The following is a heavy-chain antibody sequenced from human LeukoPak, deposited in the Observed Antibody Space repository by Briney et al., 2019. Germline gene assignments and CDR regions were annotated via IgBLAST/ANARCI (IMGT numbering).Heavy chain of an antibody. J-gene: IGHJ4*02. D-gene: IGHD3-22*01. CDR3: ARERPAYYYDSSGYYFDF. CDR2: IYASGTT. V-gene: IGHV4-4*07. CDR1: GGSINNYY. Sequence: SETLSLTCTVSGGSINNYYWSWLRQPAGKGLEWIGRIYASGTTNYNPSLKSRVTMSVDTSKNQFSLKLSSVTAADTAVYYCARERPAYYYDSSGYYFDFWGQGALVTVSS.